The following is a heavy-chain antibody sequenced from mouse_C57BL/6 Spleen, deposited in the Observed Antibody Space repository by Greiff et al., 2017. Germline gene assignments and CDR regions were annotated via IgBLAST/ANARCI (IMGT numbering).Heavy chain of an antibody. CDR2: SRNKANGYTT. J-gene: IGHJ1*03. V-gene: IGHV7-3*01. Sequence: EVKLVASGGGLVQPGGSLSLSCAASGFTFTDYYMSWVRQPPGKALEWLGFSRNKANGYTTEYSASVKGRFTISRANSQSILYLQMNALRAEDSDTYYCARYIGGSSYGRYFDVWGTGTTVTVSS. D-gene: IGHD1-1*01. CDR3: ARYIGGSSYGRYFDV. CDR1: GFTFTDYY.